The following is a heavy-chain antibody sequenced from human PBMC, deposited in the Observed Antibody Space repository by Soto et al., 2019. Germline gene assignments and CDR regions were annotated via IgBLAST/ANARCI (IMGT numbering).Heavy chain of an antibody. CDR1: GGTFSSYA. V-gene: IGHV1-69*06. CDR2: IIPIFGTA. J-gene: IGHJ6*02. CDR3: ARRLPAAGTDRYYYYGMDV. Sequence: ASVKVSCKASGGTFSSYAISWVRQAPGQGLEWMGGIIPIFGTANYAQKFQGRVTITADKSTSTAYMELSSLRSEDTAVYYCARRLPAAGTDRYYYYGMDVWGQGTTVTVSS. D-gene: IGHD6-13*01.